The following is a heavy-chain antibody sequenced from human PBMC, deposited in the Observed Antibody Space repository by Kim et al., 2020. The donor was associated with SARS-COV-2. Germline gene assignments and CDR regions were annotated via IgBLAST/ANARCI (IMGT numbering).Heavy chain of an antibody. V-gene: IGHV3-43*02. D-gene: IGHD6-6*01. CDR2: ISGDGGRA. Sequence: GGSLRLSCTASGFTFHDHVMHWVRQRPGKALEWVSLISGDGGRADYSDSVKGRFSISRDNTKNTLFLQMNSLRTEDTAVYFCAKLISVRLRTSLPHLFD. J-gene: IGHJ4*01. CDR3: AKLISVRLRTSLPHLFD. CDR1: GFTFHDHV.